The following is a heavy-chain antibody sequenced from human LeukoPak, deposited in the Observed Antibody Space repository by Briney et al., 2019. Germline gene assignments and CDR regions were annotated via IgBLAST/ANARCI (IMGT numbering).Heavy chain of an antibody. CDR2: ISGNGVSK. V-gene: IGHV3-23*01. Sequence: GGSLRLSCAGSGFTFSSYALTWVRQAPGKGLEWVSAISGNGVSKYYADSVKGRFTISRDNPKNTLYLQMNSLRAEDTAVYYCAKDHSAGFFDYWGQGTLV. J-gene: IGHJ4*02. D-gene: IGHD1-26*01. CDR1: GFTFSSYA. CDR3: AKDHSAGFFDY.